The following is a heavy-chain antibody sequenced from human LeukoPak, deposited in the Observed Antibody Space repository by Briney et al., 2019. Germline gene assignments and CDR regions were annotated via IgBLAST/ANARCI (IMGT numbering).Heavy chain of an antibody. J-gene: IGHJ4*02. CDR1: GNYW. CDR2: INSDGSWT. CDR3: VSFYETY. Sequence: GGSLRLSCAASGNYWMHWVRQAPGKGLVWVSHINSDGSWTSYADSVKGRFTISKDNAKNTVYLQMNSLRAEDTAAYYCVSFYETYWGRGTLVTVSS. D-gene: IGHD2/OR15-2a*01. V-gene: IGHV3-74*01.